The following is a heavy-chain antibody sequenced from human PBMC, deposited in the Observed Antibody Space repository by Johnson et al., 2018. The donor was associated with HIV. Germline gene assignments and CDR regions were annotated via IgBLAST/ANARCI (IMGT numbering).Heavy chain of an antibody. J-gene: IGHJ3*02. CDR1: GFTFSSYG. D-gene: IGHD4-23*01. V-gene: IGHV3-30*18. CDR2: ISYDGSNN. CDR3: AKVGATVITPRGEAFDI. Sequence: QVLLVESGGGVVQPGRSLRLSCVASGFTFSSYGIHWVRQAPGKGLEWVAIISYDGSNNYYADSVKGRFTISRDNSKNTLYLQMNSLRAEDTAVYYCAKVGATVITPRGEAFDIWGQGTMVTVSS.